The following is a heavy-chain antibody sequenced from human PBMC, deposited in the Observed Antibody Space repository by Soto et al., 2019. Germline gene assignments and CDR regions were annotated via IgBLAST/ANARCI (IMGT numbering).Heavy chain of an antibody. J-gene: IGHJ4*02. CDR3: ARVNLRSGWTFDH. D-gene: IGHD6-19*01. CDR2: IFHSGRT. V-gene: IGHV4-4*02. Sequence: PSETLSLTCSVCGASIISNDWWIWIRQTPGKGLEWIGEIFHSGRTNYSPSFKSRVTISVDTSKSQFSLEMASVTAADTAVYYCARVNLRSGWTFDHWGQGSPVTVSS. CDR1: GASIISNDW.